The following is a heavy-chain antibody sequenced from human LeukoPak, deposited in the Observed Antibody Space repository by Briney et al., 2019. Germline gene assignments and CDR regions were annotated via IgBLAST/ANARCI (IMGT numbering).Heavy chain of an antibody. CDR1: GGSISSYY. J-gene: IGHJ3*02. CDR3: ARVRSIAAAPGRAFDI. Sequence: SETLSLTCTVSGGSISSYYWSWIRQPPGKGLEWIGYIYYSGSTNYNPSLKSRVTISVDTSKNQFSLKLSSVTAADTAVYYCARVRSIAAAPGRAFDIWGQGTMVTVSS. CDR2: IYYSGST. D-gene: IGHD6-13*01. V-gene: IGHV4-59*01.